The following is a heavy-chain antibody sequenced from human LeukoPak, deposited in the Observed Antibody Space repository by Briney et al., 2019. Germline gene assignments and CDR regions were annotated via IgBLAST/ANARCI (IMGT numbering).Heavy chain of an antibody. D-gene: IGHD3-3*01. CDR2: ITWDGYST. J-gene: IGHJ4*02. CDR3: AGGYDFWSGLDY. CDR1: GFTFDDYT. V-gene: IGHV3-43*01. Sequence: PGGSLRLSCAAFGFTFDDYTMHWVRQAPGKGLEWVSLITWDGYSTYYADSVKGRFTISRDNSKNSLYLQMNSLRVEDTAVYYCAGGYDFWSGLDYWGQGTLLTVSS.